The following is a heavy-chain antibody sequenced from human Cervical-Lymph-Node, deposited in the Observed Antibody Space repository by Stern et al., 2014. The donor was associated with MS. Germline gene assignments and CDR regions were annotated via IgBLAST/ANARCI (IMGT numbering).Heavy chain of an antibody. J-gene: IGHJ4*02. V-gene: IGHV4-31*03. CDR2: IYYTRIT. CDR3: ARGATINDFDF. D-gene: IGHD5-12*01. CDR1: GASVSSSGYY. Sequence: QLQLQESGPGLVKPSQTVSLTCTVSGASVSSSGYYWSWIRQHPGKGLEWIGYIYYTRITYYNPSLKSRVSISVDTSKNRFSLRLSSVTAADTAVYFCARGATINDFDFWGQGTLVTVSS.